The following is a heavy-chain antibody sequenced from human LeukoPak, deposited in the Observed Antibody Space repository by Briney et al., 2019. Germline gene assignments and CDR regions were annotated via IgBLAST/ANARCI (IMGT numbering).Heavy chain of an antibody. J-gene: IGHJ6*02. CDR2: MNPNSGNT. V-gene: IGHV1-8*01. CDR1: GYTFTSYD. Sequence: ASVKVSCKASGYTFTSYDINWVRQATGQGLEWMGWMNPNSGNTGYAQKFQGGVTMTRNTSISTAYMELSSLRSEDTAVYYCARVVRLRGWFGESRNYGMDVWGQGTTVTVSS. D-gene: IGHD3-10*01. CDR3: ARVVRLRGWFGESRNYGMDV.